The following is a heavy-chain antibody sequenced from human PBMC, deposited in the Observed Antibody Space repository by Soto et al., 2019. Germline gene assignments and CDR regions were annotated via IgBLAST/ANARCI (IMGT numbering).Heavy chain of an antibody. CDR2: ISAYNGNT. V-gene: IGHV1-18*01. CDR1: GYTFTSYG. D-gene: IGHD4-17*01. Sequence: QVQLVQSGAEVKKPGASVKVSCKASGYTFTSYGISWVRQAPGQGLEWMGWISAYNGNTNDAQKLQGRVTMTTDTSTSPACMELRSLRADDTAVYYCATTVTLHYYYGMDVWGQGTTVTVSS. J-gene: IGHJ6*02. CDR3: ATTVTLHYYYGMDV.